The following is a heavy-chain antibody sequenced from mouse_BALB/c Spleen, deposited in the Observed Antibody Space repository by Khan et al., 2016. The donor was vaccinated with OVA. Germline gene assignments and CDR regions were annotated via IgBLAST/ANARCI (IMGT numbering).Heavy chain of an antibody. CDR2: IDPFSGDT. Sequence: IQLVQSGPELMKPGASVKISCKASGYSFTTYYIHWVMQSHGKSLEWIGYIDPFSGDTTYNQKFKGKATLTVDKSSSTAYIHLSNLTSEDSAVYFCTRHGCVAWFTYWGQGTLVTVSA. CDR1: GYSFTTYY. J-gene: IGHJ3*01. CDR3: TRHGCVAWFTY. V-gene: IGHV1S135*01. D-gene: IGHD2-2*01.